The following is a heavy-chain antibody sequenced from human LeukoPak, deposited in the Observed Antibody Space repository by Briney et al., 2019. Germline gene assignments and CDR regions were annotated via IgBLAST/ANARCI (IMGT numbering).Heavy chain of an antibody. V-gene: IGHV3-33*01. CDR2: IWYDGSNK. Sequence: QPGGSLRLSCAASGFTFSSYGMHWVRQAPGKGLEWVAVIWYDGSNKYYADSVKGRFTISRDNSKNTLYLQMNSLRAEDTAVYYCARHESDWNHRGWFDPWGQGTLVTVSS. J-gene: IGHJ5*02. D-gene: IGHD1-1*01. CDR3: ARHESDWNHRGWFDP. CDR1: GFTFSSYG.